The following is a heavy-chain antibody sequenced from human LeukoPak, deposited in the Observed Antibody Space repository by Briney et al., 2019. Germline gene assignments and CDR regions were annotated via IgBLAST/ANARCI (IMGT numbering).Heavy chain of an antibody. J-gene: IGHJ4*02. D-gene: IGHD2-15*01. CDR1: GFTFSSYA. CDR2: ITGSGGST. V-gene: IGHV3-23*01. CDR3: AKAMRGSALVFDY. Sequence: GGSLRLSCAASGFTFSSYAMSWVRQAPGKGLEWVSTITGSGGSTYYADSVKGRFTISRDNSKNTLYLQMNSLGAEDTAVFYCAKAMRGSALVFDYWGQGTLVTVSS.